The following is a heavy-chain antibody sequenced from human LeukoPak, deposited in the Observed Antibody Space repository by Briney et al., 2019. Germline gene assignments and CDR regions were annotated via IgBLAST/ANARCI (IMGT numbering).Heavy chain of an antibody. Sequence: GESLKIPCMGSRYRFTVYCSGWARQLPGEGLRWLGIIYPDDSEIRYSPPSQGEYTIPADKPIITASLQWSRLKASDRAMYYCARHGRVSRSPNACDIWGERTTVSVSS. CDR1: RYRFTVYC. J-gene: IGHJ3*02. CDR3: ARHGRVSRSPNACDI. V-gene: IGHV5-51*01. D-gene: IGHD3-10*01. CDR2: IYPDDSEI.